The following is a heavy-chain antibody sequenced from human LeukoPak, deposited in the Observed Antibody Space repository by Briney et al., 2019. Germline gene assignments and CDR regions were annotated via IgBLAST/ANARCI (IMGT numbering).Heavy chain of an antibody. CDR3: TGGMTTWL. CDR1: GFTVGINY. D-gene: IGHD2/OR15-2a*01. J-gene: IGHJ4*02. CDR2: IYGGGTT. Sequence: GGSLRLSCAGSGFTVGINYMSWVRQAPGKGLEWVAVIYGGGTTYYADSVKGRFTIFRHNSENTLYFQMNNLRAEDTAVYYCTGGMTTWLWGQGTLVTVSS. V-gene: IGHV3-53*04.